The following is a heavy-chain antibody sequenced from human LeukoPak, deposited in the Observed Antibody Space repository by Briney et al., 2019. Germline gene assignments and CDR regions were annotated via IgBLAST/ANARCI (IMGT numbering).Heavy chain of an antibody. D-gene: IGHD3-3*01. CDR3: ARVCYDFWSGYYDVDWFDP. V-gene: IGHV1-69*05. Sequence: SVKVSCKASGGTFSSYAISWVRQAPGQGLEWMGGIIPIFGTANYAQKFQGRVTITTDESTSTAYMELSSLRSEDTAVYYCARVCYDFWSGYYDVDWFDPWGQGTLVTVSS. J-gene: IGHJ5*02. CDR1: GGTFSSYA. CDR2: IIPIFGTA.